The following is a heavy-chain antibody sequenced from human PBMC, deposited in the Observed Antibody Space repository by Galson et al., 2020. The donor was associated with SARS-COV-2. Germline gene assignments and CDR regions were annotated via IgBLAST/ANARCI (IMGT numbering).Heavy chain of an antibody. D-gene: IGHD4-17*01. J-gene: IGHJ5*02. CDR1: GGSFDDFY. V-gene: IGHV4-34*01. CDR2: INHSGST. CDR3: ARDYGDFIPYFDP. Sequence: SETLSLTCAVYGGSFDDFYWSWIRQPPGTGLEWIGEINHSGSTNYSPSLKSRVTMSVDTSKNQFSLRLTSVTAADTAVYFCARDYGDFIPYFDPWGQGTLVTVSS.